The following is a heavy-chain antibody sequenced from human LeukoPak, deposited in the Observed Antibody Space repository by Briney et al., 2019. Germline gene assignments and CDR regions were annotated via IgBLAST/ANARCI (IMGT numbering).Heavy chain of an antibody. CDR2: INTNTGNP. V-gene: IGHV7-4-1*02. CDR3: ARDRLAAAITGFDP. CDR1: GYTFTSYY. J-gene: IGHJ5*02. D-gene: IGHD6-13*01. Sequence: ASVKVSCKASGYTFTSYYMHWVRQAPGQGLEWMGWINTNTGNPTYAQGFTGRFVFSLDTSVSTAYLQISSLKAEDTAVYYCARDRLAAAITGFDPWGQGTLVTVSS.